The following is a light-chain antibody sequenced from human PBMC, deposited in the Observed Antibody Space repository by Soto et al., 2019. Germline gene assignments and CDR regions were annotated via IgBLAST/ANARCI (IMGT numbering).Light chain of an antibody. CDR2: SAS. CDR1: QSVSSTY. CDR3: QQYSGPGMYT. J-gene: IGKJ2*01. Sequence: EIVLTQSPGALSLSPGEGATLSCRASQSVSSTYLAWYQQKPGQAPRLLIYSASRRASGIPDRFSGGGSGTDFTITSNRLEPEDFAEYYCQQYSGPGMYTFGQGTKLEIK. V-gene: IGKV3-20*01.